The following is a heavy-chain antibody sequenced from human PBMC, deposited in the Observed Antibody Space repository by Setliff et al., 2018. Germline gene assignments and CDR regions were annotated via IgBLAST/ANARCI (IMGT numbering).Heavy chain of an antibody. D-gene: IGHD2-21*01. J-gene: IGHJ3*02. CDR2: ICAYSGNT. CDR3: ARDRGGDDFVGAVGDSFDI. CDR1: GFSFTTYG. V-gene: IGHV1-18*01. Sequence: ASVKVSCKTSGFSFTTYGITWVRQAPGQGLEWMGWICAYSGNTDSAQKFQGRVTMSADTSTTTVYMELRSLRSDDTAVYYCARDRGGDDFVGAVGDSFDIWGQGTMVTVSS.